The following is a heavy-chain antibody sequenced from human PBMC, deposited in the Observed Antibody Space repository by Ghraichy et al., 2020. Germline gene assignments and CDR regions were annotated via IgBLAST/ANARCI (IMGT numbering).Heavy chain of an antibody. J-gene: IGHJ6*02. D-gene: IGHD3-9*01. CDR1: GFTVSSNY. CDR3: ARDRLVTLQGYYGMDV. V-gene: IGHV3-66*01. CDR2: IYSGGST. Sequence: GGSLRLSCAASGFTVSSNYMSWVRQAPGKGLEWVSVIYSGGSTYYADSVKGRFTISRDNSKNTLYLQMNSLRAEDTAVYYCARDRLVTLQGYYGMDVWGQGTTVTVSS.